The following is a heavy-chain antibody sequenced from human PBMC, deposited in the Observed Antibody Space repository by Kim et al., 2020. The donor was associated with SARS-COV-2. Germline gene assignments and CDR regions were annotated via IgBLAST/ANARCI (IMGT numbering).Heavy chain of an antibody. CDR2: IYYSGST. Sequence: SETLSLTCTVSGGSISSGGYYWSWIRQHPGKGLEWIGYIYYSGSTYYNPSLKSRVTISVDTSKNQFSLKLSSVTAADTAVYYCARVRGTTIFGVVTVDAFDIGGQGTMVTVSS. CDR1: GGSISSGGYY. CDR3: ARVRGTTIFGVVTVDAFDI. J-gene: IGHJ3*02. V-gene: IGHV4-31*03. D-gene: IGHD3-3*01.